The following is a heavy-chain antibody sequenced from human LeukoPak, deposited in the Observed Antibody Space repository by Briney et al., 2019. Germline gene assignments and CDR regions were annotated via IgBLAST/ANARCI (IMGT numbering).Heavy chain of an antibody. D-gene: IGHD6-13*01. CDR1: GGSVNNGRYY. J-gene: IGHJ2*01. V-gene: IGHV4-61*03. CDR2: VYYSGDS. CDR3: ARGIAAGGYVWYFDL. Sequence: SETLSLTCAVSGGSVNNGRYYWSWIRQPPGKGLEWIGYVYYSGDSDYNPSLKSRVNISVDTSKDIFSLKMNFVTAADTAMYFCARGIAAGGYVWYFDLWGRGTLVSVSS.